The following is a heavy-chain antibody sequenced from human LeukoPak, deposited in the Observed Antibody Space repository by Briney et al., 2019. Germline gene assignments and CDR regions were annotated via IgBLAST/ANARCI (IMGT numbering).Heavy chain of an antibody. CDR1: GFXFDSYA. J-gene: IGHJ6*02. CDR2: ISGNGGTT. Sequence: GGSLRLSCAASGFXFDSYAIHWVRQAPGKGLEYVSAISGNGGTTFYANSVKGRFTISRDNSKNTLYLQMGSLRAEDTAVYYCARGGRGHDFSPNYYYDLDVWGQGITVTVSS. V-gene: IGHV3-64*01. D-gene: IGHD5-12*01. CDR3: ARGGRGHDFSPNYYYDLDV.